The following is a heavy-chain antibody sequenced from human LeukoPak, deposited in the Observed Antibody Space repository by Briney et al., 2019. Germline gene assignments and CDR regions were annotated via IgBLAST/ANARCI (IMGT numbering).Heavy chain of an antibody. J-gene: IGHJ4*02. CDR1: GFTFSNAW. CDR2: IKRKTDGGTT. V-gene: IGHV3-15*01. D-gene: IGHD1-26*01. CDR3: TTDRVGPTRGY. Sequence: GGSLRLSCAASGFTFSNAWMSWVRQAPGKGLEWVGRIKRKTDGGTTEYPAPVKGRFTISRDDSENTLYLQMNSLKTEDTALYYCTTDRVGPTRGYWGQGTLVTVSS.